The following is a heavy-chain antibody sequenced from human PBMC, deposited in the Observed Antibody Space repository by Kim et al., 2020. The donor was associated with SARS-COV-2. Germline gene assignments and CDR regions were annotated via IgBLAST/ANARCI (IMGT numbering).Heavy chain of an antibody. CDR1: GFTFSSYA. CDR2: ISGSGGST. D-gene: IGHD3-10*01. Sequence: GSLRLSCAASGFTFSSYAMSWVRQAPGKGLEWVSAISGSGGSTYYADSVKGRFTISRDNSKNTLYLQMNSLRAEDTAVYYCAKDLGYYGSGKSGSSWGQGTLVTVYS. J-gene: IGHJ5*02. CDR3: AKDLGYYGSGKSGSS. V-gene: IGHV3-23*01.